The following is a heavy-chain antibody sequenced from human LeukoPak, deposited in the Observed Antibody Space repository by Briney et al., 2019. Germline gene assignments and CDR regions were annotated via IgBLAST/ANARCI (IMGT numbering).Heavy chain of an antibody. CDR2: FDPEDGET. J-gene: IGHJ4*02. CDR3: ATAGARGYYYDSSGYTNLFDY. Sequence: SVKVSCKVSGYTLTELSMHWVRQAPGKGLEWMGGFDPEDGETIYAQKFQGRVTMTEDTSTDTAYVELSSLRSEDTAVYYCATAGARGYYYDSSGYTNLFDYWGQGTLVTVSS. CDR1: GYTLTELS. D-gene: IGHD3-22*01. V-gene: IGHV1-24*01.